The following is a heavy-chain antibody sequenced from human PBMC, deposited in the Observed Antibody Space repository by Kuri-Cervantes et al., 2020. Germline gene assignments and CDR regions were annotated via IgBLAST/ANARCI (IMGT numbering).Heavy chain of an antibody. Sequence: ESLKISCAASRFTFSSYSMNWVRQAPGKGLEWIGSIYHSGSTYYNPSLKSRVTISVDTSKNQFSLKLSSVTAADTAVYYCARGSLYYYGSGSYPVYYYYYMDVWGKGTTVTVSS. CDR1: RFTFSSYS. V-gene: IGHV4-38-2*01. CDR3: ARGSLYYYGSGSYPVYYYYYMDV. CDR2: IYHSGST. D-gene: IGHD3-10*01. J-gene: IGHJ6*03.